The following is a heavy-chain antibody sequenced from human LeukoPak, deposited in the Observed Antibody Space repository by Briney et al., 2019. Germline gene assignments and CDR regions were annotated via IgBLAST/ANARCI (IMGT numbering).Heavy chain of an antibody. V-gene: IGHV3-11*01. CDR2: ISSGSTI. J-gene: IGHJ4*02. Sequence: KTGGSLRLSCAASGFTFSDYYMSWIRQAPGKGLEWVSYISSGSTIYYADSVKGRFTISRDNAKNSLYLQMNSLRAEDTAVYYCARVGSLDYWGQGTLVTVSS. CDR1: GFTFSDYY. CDR3: ARVGSLDY.